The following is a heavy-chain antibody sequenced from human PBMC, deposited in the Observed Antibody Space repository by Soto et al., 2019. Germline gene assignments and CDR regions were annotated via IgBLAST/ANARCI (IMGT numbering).Heavy chain of an antibody. CDR1: GYTFNDYG. J-gene: IGHJ2*01. D-gene: IGHD2-15*01. CDR3: ARCYCSVGSCYTCWHFDL. CDR2: IGPYEGVT. V-gene: IGHV1-18*01. Sequence: QVQLVQSGAEVKKPGASVRVSCKASGYTFNDYGISWVRQAPGQGLEWMGWIGPYEGVTNHAQTFQGRVTMTVDTSTTTADMELRILRSDDTALYYCARCYCSVGSCYTCWHFDLWGPGTLVTVTA.